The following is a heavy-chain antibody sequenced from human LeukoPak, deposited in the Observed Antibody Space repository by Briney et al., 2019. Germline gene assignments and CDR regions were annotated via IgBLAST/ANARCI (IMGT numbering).Heavy chain of an antibody. CDR1: GFTFSSYE. J-gene: IGHJ4*02. CDR2: ISSSGSTI. CDR3: AGMTSRSGLDY. V-gene: IGHV3-48*03. Sequence: GGSLRLSCAASGFTFSSYEMNWVRQAPGKGLEWVSCISSSGSTIYYADSVKGRFTISRDNAKNSLYLQMNSLRAEDTAVYYCAGMTSRSGLDYWGQGTLVTVSS. D-gene: IGHD6-25*01.